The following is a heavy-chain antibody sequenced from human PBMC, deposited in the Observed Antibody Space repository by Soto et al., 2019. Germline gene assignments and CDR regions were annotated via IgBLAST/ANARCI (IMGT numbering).Heavy chain of an antibody. CDR1: GFPFSSYA. D-gene: IGHD6-6*01. Sequence: PGGSLRLSCAASGFPFSSYAMSLIRPTPGKGLEWIGEINHSGSTNYNPSLKSRVTISVDTSKNQFSLKLSSVTAADTAVYYCARGGAARPPVGYFDYWGQGTLVTVFS. CDR3: ARGGAARPPVGYFDY. J-gene: IGHJ4*02. CDR2: INHSGST. V-gene: IGHV4-34*01.